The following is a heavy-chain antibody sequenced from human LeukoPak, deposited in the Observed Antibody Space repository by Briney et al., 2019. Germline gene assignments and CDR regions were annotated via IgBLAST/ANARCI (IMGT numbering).Heavy chain of an antibody. CDR1: GGTFSSYS. D-gene: IGHD1-26*01. CDR3: ARDLVGAFDY. CDR2: ISSSSSYI. V-gene: IGHV3-21*01. Sequence: GASVTVSCKASGGTFSSYSMNWVRQAPGKGLEWVSAISSSSSYIYYADSVKGRFTISRDNAKNSLYLQMNSLRAEDTAVYYCARDLVGAFDYWGQGTLVTVSS. J-gene: IGHJ4*02.